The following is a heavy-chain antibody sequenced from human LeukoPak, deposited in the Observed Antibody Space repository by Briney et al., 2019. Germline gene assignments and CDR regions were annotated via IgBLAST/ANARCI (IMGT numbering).Heavy chain of an antibody. CDR2: IYSGGST. Sequence: GGSLRLSCAASGFTVSSNYMSWVRQAPGKGLEWVSVIYSGGSTYYADSVKGRFTISRDNSKNTLYLQMNSLRAEDTAVYYCARDYYDSSGYFDYWGQGTLVTVSS. CDR1: GFTVSSNY. CDR3: ARDYYDSSGYFDY. V-gene: IGHV3-53*01. D-gene: IGHD3-22*01. J-gene: IGHJ4*02.